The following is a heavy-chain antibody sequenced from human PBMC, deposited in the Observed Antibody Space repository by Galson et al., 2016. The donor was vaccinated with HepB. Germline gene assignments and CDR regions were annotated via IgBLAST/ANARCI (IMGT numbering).Heavy chain of an antibody. CDR2: ISSNAYGGTT. D-gene: IGHD6-13*01. Sequence: SLRLCFAASGFTFSDHAMCWFSPAPGKGLEWVGFISSNAYGGTTEFAASVKDRFTISRDDSKSIAYLQMNSLKIEDTAVYYCTDGGGIAAAARGLNHWGQGTLVTVSS. CDR1: GFTFSDHA. J-gene: IGHJ5*02. CDR3: TDGGGIAAAARGLNH. V-gene: IGHV3-49*03.